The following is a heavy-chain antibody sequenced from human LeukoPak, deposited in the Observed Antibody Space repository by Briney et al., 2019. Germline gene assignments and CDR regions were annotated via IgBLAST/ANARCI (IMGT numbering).Heavy chain of an antibody. CDR3: ARGGALGMDV. J-gene: IGHJ6*02. Sequence: GGSLRLSCAASGFAFSDYYMTWIRQAPGKGLEWVSYISGVASDIYYGDSAKGRFTISRDNAENSVYLQMNSLRAEDTAVYYCARGGALGMDVWGQGTTVTVSS. CDR2: ISGVASDI. CDR1: GFAFSDYY. D-gene: IGHD1-26*01. V-gene: IGHV3-11*01.